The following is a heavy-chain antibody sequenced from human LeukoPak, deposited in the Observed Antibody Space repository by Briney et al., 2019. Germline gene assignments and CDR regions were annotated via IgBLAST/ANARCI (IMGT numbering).Heavy chain of an antibody. V-gene: IGHV3-23*01. D-gene: IGHD1-26*01. J-gene: IGHJ5*02. CDR3: ARDNSGSYDWFDP. CDR2: ISGSGGST. CDR1: GFTFSNYA. Sequence: GGSLRLSCAASGFTFSNYAMNWVRQAPGKGLEWVSAISGSGGSTYYADSVKGRFTISRDNSKNTLYLQMNSLRAEDTAVYYCARDNSGSYDWFDPWGQGTLVTVSS.